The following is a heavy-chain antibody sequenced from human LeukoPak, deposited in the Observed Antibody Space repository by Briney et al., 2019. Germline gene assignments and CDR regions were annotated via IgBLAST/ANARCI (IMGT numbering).Heavy chain of an antibody. J-gene: IGHJ4*02. CDR3: ARVNTGARGYYFDY. CDR1: GGSISSSSYY. D-gene: IGHD2-8*02. V-gene: IGHV4-39*07. Sequence: PSETLSLTCTVSGGSISSSSYYWGWIRQPPGKGLEWIGTISYSGSTYYNPSLKSRVTISVDTSKNQFSLKLSSVTAADTAVYYCARVNTGARGYYFDYWGQGTLVTVSS. CDR2: ISYSGST.